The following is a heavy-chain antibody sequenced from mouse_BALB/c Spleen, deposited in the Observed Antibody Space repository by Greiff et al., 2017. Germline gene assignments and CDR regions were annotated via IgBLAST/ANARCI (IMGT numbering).Heavy chain of an antibody. Sequence: EVQLQESGPGLVKPSQSLSLTCTVTGYSITSDYAWNWIRQFPGNKLEWMGYISYSGSTSYNPSLKSRISITRDTSKNQFFLQLNSVTTEDTATYYCARSGYYGIYYAMDYWGQGTSVTVSS. V-gene: IGHV3-2*02. D-gene: IGHD2-1*01. CDR1: GYSITSDYA. J-gene: IGHJ4*01. CDR2: ISYSGST. CDR3: ARSGYYGIYYAMDY.